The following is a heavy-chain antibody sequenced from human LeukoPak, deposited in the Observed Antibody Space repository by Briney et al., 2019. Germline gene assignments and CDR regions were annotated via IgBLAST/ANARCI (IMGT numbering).Heavy chain of an antibody. V-gene: IGHV3-53*01. CDR2: MYSGGDT. J-gene: IGHJ5*02. D-gene: IGHD6-13*01. Sequence: GGSLRLSCAASGFTVSDNYMSWVRQAPGKGLEWVSVMYSGGDTYYANSVKGRFTFSRDISKNTLFLQMNGLTTEDTAMYYCARDAPQVPAAGVLASWGRGTLVTVSS. CDR3: ARDAPQVPAAGVLAS. CDR1: GFTVSDNY.